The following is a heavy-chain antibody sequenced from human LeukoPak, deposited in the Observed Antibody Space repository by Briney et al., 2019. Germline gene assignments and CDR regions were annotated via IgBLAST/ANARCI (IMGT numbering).Heavy chain of an antibody. CDR2: ISSSGSTI. CDR1: GFTFSDYY. J-gene: IGHJ4*02. CDR3: ASADGQQLAPSDY. Sequence: MSGGSLGLSCAASGFTFSDYYMSWIRQAPGKGLEWVSYISSSGSTIYYADSVKGRFTISRDNAKNSLYLQMNSLRAEDTAVYYCASADGQQLAPSDYWGQGTLVTVSS. V-gene: IGHV3-11*04. D-gene: IGHD6-13*01.